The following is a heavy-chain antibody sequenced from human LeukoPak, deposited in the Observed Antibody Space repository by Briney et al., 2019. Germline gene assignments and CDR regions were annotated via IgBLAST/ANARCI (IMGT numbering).Heavy chain of an antibody. CDR2: IYSDNT. V-gene: IGHV3-53*01. Sequence: GGSLRLSCAASGFTVSSNYMSWVRQAPGKGLEWVSFIYSDNTHYSDSVKGRFTISRDNSKNTLYLQMNSLRAEDTAIYYCARRAGEYSHPYDYWGQGTLVTVSS. D-gene: IGHD2-15*01. J-gene: IGHJ4*02. CDR1: GFTVSSNY. CDR3: ARRAGEYSHPYDY.